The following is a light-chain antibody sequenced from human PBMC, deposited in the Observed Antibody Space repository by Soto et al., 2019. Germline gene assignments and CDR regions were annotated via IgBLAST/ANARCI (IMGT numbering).Light chain of an antibody. V-gene: IGLV2-8*01. J-gene: IGLJ1*01. Sequence: QSVLTQPSSASGAPGKAVTISCTGTNNDVGNYNYVSWYQHHPGKAPKLMIYEVSKWPSGVPDRFSGSKSGNTASLTVSGLQAEDEADYYCTSYAGSNTYVFGTGTKVTVL. CDR2: EVS. CDR1: NNDVGNYNY. CDR3: TSYAGSNTYV.